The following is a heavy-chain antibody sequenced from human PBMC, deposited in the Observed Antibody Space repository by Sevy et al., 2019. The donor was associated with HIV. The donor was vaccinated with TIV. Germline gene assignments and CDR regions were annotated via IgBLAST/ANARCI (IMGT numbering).Heavy chain of an antibody. D-gene: IGHD1-1*01. CDR2: ISFDATNK. CDR1: RFTFNRYS. V-gene: IGHV3-30-3*01. CDR3: ALERLSSDVAEYFQN. J-gene: IGHJ1*01. Sequence: GGSLRLSCAASRFTFNRYSMHWVRQAPGKGLEWVATISFDATNKHYPDSVKGRFTISRDNFQNSLFLQMDSLRPEDTAVYYCALERLSSDVAEYFQNWGHGTLVTVSS.